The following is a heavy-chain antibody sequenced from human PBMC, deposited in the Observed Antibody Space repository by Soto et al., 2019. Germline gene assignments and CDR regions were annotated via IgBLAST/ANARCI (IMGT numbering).Heavy chain of an antibody. CDR2: ISGSGGST. V-gene: IGHV3-23*01. CDR1: GFTFSSYA. D-gene: IGHD6-13*01. J-gene: IGHJ6*01. CDR3: AKGGSKGYSSSWFGRPDYGLDV. Sequence: GGSLRLSCAASGFTFSSYAMSWVRQAPGKGLEWVSAISGSGGSTYYADSVKGRFTISRDNSKNTLYLQMNSLRAKDTAVYDCAKGGSKGYSSSWFGRPDYGLDVWGQGTTVNVSS.